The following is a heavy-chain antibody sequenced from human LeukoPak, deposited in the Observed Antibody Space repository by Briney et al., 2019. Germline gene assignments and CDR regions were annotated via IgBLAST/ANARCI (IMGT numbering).Heavy chain of an antibody. Sequence: PGGSLCLSCAASGFTFSSYGMSWVRQAPGKGLEWVSSISGSGGTTYYADSVKGRFTISRDNSKNTLYLQMNSLRADDTAVYSCAKDPPTVMANTFHIWGQGTMVTAS. J-gene: IGHJ3*02. V-gene: IGHV3-23*01. D-gene: IGHD5-18*01. CDR1: GFTFSSYG. CDR2: ISGSGGTT. CDR3: AKDPPTVMANTFHI.